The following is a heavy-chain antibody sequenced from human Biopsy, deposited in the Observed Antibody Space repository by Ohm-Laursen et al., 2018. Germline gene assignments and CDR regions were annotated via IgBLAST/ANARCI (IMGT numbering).Heavy chain of an antibody. CDR1: GGSIGGSGDY. Sequence: SQTLSLTCTVSGGSIGGSGDYWSWIRQPPGKGLGWIGYISDTGTTNYNPSLQSRVSISVDTSRNQVSLTLSSVTAADTAVYYCARDSGILNYGNFKYYHYYGMDVWGQGTKVTVSS. D-gene: IGHD4-11*01. CDR2: ISDTGTT. CDR3: ARDSGILNYGNFKYYHYYGMDV. J-gene: IGHJ6*02. V-gene: IGHV4-61*08.